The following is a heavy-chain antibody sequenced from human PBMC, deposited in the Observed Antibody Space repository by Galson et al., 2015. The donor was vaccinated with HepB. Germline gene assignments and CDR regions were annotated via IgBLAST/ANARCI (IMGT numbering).Heavy chain of an antibody. CDR1: GGTFSNYA. J-gene: IGHJ4*02. CDR3: AIHPPWASGRYGVLDY. CDR2: IIPIFGTA. D-gene: IGHD1-26*01. V-gene: IGHV1-69*13. Sequence: SVKVSCKASGGTFSNYAISWVRQAPGQGLQWMGGIIPIFGTATYAQRFQGRVMITADESTSTASMELSSLRAEDTAVYYCAIHPPWASGRYGVLDYWGQGTLVPVSS.